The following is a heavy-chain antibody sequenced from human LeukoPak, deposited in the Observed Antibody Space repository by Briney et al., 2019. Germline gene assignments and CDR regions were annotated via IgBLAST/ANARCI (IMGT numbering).Heavy chain of an antibody. V-gene: IGHV7-4-1*02. Sequence: ASVKVSCKASGYTFTRHAMNWVRQAPGQGLEWMGWINTNTRNPTYAQGITGRFVFSLDTSINTAYLQINSLKPEDTAVYYCARGGSMGVVWGQGTLVTVSS. D-gene: IGHD2-15*01. CDR3: ARGGSMGVV. CDR2: INTNTRNP. J-gene: IGHJ4*02. CDR1: GYTFTRHA.